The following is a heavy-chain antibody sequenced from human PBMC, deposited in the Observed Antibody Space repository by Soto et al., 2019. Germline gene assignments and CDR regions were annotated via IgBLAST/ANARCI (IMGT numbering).Heavy chain of an antibody. CDR2: ISYDGSNK. Sequence: QVQLVESGGGVVQPGRSLRLSCAASGFTFSSYAMHWVRQAPGKGLEWVAVISYDGSNKYYADSVKGRFTISRDNSKNTLYLQMNSLRAEDTAVYYCARPEGIAEYYFDYWGQGTLVTVSS. CDR3: ARPEGIAEYYFDY. J-gene: IGHJ4*02. CDR1: GFTFSSYA. D-gene: IGHD6-13*01. V-gene: IGHV3-30-3*01.